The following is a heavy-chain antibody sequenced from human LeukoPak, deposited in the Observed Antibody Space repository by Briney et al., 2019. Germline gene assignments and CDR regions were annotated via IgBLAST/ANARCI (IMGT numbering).Heavy chain of an antibody. D-gene: IGHD4-11*01. J-gene: IGHJ4*02. CDR3: AIATVATTRTWGY. CDR2: IIPIFGTA. Sequence: GASVKVSCKASGGTFSSYAISWVRQAPGQGREWMGGIIPIFGTANYAQKFQGRVTITADESTSTAYIELSSLRSEDTAVYYCAIATVATTRTWGYWGQGTLVTVSS. V-gene: IGHV1-69*01. CDR1: GGTFSSYA.